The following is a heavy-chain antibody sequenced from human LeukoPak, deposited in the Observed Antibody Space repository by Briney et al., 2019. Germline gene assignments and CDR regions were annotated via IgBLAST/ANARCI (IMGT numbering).Heavy chain of an antibody. J-gene: IGHJ4*02. CDR2: ISGSGGST. D-gene: IGHD5-24*01. V-gene: IGHV3-23*01. CDR3: AKGRDGYHSADY. CDR1: GFTFSSYA. Sequence: GGSLRLSCAASGFTFSSYAMSWVRQAPGKGLEWVSAISGSGGSTYYADSVKGRFTISRDNSKNTLYLQMNSLRVEDTAVYYCAKGRDGYHSADYWGQGTLVTVSS.